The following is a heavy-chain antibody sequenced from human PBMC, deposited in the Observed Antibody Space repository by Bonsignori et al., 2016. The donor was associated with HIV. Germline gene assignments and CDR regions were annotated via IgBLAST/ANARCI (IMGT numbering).Heavy chain of an antibody. J-gene: IGHJ4*02. D-gene: IGHD1-26*01. V-gene: IGHV3-20*01. Sequence: WIRQPPGKGLEWVSGINWNGGSTGYADSVKGRFTISRDNAKNSLYLQMNSLRAEDTALYHCARLVGATAHFDYWGQGTLVTVSS. CDR2: INWNGGST. CDR3: ARLVGATAHFDY.